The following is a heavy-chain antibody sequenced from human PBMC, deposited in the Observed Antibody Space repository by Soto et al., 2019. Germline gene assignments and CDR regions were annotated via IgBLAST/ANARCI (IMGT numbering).Heavy chain of an antibody. CDR3: AREGGWLKSRSLDY. Sequence: GGSLRLSCAASGFTFDDYGMSWVRQAPGKGLEWVSGINWNGGSTGYADSVKGRFTISRDNAKNSLYLQMNSLRAEDTALYHCAREGGWLKSRSLDYWGQGTLVTVSS. V-gene: IGHV3-20*01. CDR1: GFTFDDYG. J-gene: IGHJ4*02. CDR2: INWNGGST. D-gene: IGHD5-12*01.